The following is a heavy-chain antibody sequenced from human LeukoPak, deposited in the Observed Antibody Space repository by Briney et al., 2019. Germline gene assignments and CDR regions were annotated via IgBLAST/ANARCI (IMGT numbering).Heavy chain of an antibody. CDR3: ARKGYDILTGSPWFDP. J-gene: IGHJ5*02. D-gene: IGHD3-9*01. V-gene: IGHV1-69*04. CDR1: GGTFSSYA. Sequence: ASVKVSCKASGGTFSSYAISWVRQAPGQGLEWMGRIIPILGIANYAQKFQGRVTITADKSTSTAYTELSSLRSEDTAVYYCARKGYDILTGSPWFDPWGQGTLVTVSS. CDR2: IIPILGIA.